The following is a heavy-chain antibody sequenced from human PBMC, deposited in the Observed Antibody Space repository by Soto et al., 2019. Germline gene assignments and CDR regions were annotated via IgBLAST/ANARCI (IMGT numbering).Heavy chain of an antibody. J-gene: IGHJ6*02. V-gene: IGHV5-10-1*01. Sequence: PGESLKISCKGSGYSFTSYWISWVRQMPGKGLEWMGRIDPSDSYTNYSPSFQGHVTISADKSISTAYLQWSSLKASDTAMYYCAQSSPPTRIAAAGTVGYGMDVWGQGTTVTVSS. CDR3: AQSSPPTRIAAAGTVGYGMDV. CDR2: IDPSDSYT. D-gene: IGHD6-13*01. CDR1: GYSFTSYW.